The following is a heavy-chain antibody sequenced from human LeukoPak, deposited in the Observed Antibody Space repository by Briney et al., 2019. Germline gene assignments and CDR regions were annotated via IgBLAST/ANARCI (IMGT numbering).Heavy chain of an antibody. D-gene: IGHD3-10*01. J-gene: IGHJ5*02. CDR3: ATGRGSGNYNWFDP. Sequence: AGGSLRLSCTASGFTFSSYAMSWVRQAPGQGLEWVSVISSGGVNTYYRDSVKGRFTISRDSSKNTLYLQMNSLGAEDTAVYYCATGRGSGNYNWFDPWGQGTLVTVSS. V-gene: IGHV3-23*01. CDR1: GFTFSSYA. CDR2: ISSGGVNT.